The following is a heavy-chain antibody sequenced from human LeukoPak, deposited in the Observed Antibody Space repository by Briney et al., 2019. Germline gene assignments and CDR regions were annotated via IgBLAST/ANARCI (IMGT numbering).Heavy chain of an antibody. D-gene: IGHD6-6*01. CDR3: ARVTYSSSSMSLDAFDI. Sequence: SETLSLTCTVSGDSSSGFYWTWIRQPAGKGLEWIGHIYSTGSTDYNPSLKSRVTMSVDTSKNLFSLNLISVTAADTAVYYCARVTYSSSSMSLDAFDIWGQGTMVTVSS. J-gene: IGHJ3*02. V-gene: IGHV4-4*07. CDR2: IYSTGST. CDR1: GDSSSGFY.